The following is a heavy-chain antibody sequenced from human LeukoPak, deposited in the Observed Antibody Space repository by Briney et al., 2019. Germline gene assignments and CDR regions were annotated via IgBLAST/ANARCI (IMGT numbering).Heavy chain of an antibody. V-gene: IGHV3-30*18. CDR3: AKGYIVTAADDY. D-gene: IGHD2-21*02. CDR1: GXTFSSYG. J-gene: IGHJ4*02. Sequence: GGSLRLSCAASGXTFSSYGMHWVRQAPGKGLEWVAVISYDGSYTYYAGSVKGRFTISRDNSKNTLYLQMNSLRAEDTALYYCAKGYIVTAADDYWGQGTLVTVS. CDR2: ISYDGSYT.